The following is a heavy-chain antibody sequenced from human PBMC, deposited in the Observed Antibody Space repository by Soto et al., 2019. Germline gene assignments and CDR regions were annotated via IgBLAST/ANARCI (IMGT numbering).Heavy chain of an antibody. CDR1: GFTFSSYW. Sequence: EVQLVESGGGLVQPGGSLRLSCAASGFTFSSYWMHWVRHTAGKGLVWVSEIHSDESSTRYADSVKGRFTISRDNAKNTVYLQMNSLRAEDTAVYYCATLNSFGSDYWGRGTLVTVSS. D-gene: IGHD5-18*01. V-gene: IGHV3-74*01. CDR2: IHSDESST. J-gene: IGHJ4*02. CDR3: ATLNSFGSDY.